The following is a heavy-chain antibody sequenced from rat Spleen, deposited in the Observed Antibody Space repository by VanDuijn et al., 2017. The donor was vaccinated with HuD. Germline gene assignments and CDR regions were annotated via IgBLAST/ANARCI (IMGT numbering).Heavy chain of an antibody. V-gene: IGHV5-25*01. CDR1: GFTFSDYN. Sequence: EVQLVESGGGLVQPGRSLKLSCAASGFTFSDYNMAWVRQAPKKGLEWVASVSPSGGSTYYRDSVKGRFTISWDNAKSTLYLQMDSLRSEDTATFYCARLGTEAIGNWFSYWGQGTLVTVSS. CDR2: VSPSGGST. J-gene: IGHJ3*01. D-gene: IGHD1-11*01. CDR3: ARLGTEAIGNWFSY.